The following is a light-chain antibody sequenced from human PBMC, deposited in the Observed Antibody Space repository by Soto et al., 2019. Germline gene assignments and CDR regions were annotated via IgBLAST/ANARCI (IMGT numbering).Light chain of an antibody. CDR1: QSVSSN. V-gene: IGKV3-15*01. J-gene: IGKJ1*01. CDR2: GAS. CDR3: QHYNNWPRT. Sequence: EIVMTQSPATLSVSPGERANLSCRASQSVSSNLAWYQQKPGQAPRLLIYGASTRATGIPARFSGSGSGTEFTLTISSLQSEYFAVHYVQHYNNWPRTFGQATKVEIK.